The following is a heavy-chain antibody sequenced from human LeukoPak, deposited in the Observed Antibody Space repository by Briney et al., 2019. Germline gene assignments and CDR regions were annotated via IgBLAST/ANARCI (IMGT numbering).Heavy chain of an antibody. Sequence: SETLSLTCAVYGGSFSGYYWSWIRQPPGKGLEWIGEINHSGSTNYNPSLKSRVTTSVDTSKNQFSLKLSSVTAADTAVYYCARDQYFDPWGQGTLVTVSS. CDR1: GGSFSGYY. V-gene: IGHV4-34*01. J-gene: IGHJ5*02. CDR3: ARDQYFDP. CDR2: INHSGST.